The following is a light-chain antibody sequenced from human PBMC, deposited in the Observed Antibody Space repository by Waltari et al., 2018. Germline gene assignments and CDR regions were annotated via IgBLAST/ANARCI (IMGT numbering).Light chain of an antibody. CDR2: GAS. Sequence: DIQMTQSPSSVFASVGDRVTITCRASQDNNNFLAWYQQKPGKTPYLLIYGASVLQSVVPARFSVSGSRTNFTLTINSLQPEDFATYFCQQANSFVPLTFGGGTRVQIK. J-gene: IGKJ4*01. CDR1: QDNNNF. CDR3: QQANSFVPLT. V-gene: IGKV1-12*01.